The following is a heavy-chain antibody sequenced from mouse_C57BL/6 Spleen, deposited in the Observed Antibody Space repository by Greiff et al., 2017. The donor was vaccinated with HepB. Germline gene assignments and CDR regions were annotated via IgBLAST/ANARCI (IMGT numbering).Heavy chain of an antibody. CDR1: GYTFTDYN. CDR2: INPNNGGT. CDR3: ARPLYYGSSYYAMDN. D-gene: IGHD1-1*01. J-gene: IGHJ4*01. V-gene: IGHV1-22*01. Sequence: EVQLQQSGPELVKPGASVKMSCKASGYTFTDYNMHWVKQSHGKSLEWIGYINPNNGGTSYNQKFKGKATLTVNKSSSTAYMELRSLTSEDSAVYYCARPLYYGSSYYAMDNWGQGTSATVSS.